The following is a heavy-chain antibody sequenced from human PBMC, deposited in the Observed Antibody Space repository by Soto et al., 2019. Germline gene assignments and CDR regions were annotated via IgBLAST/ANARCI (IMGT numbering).Heavy chain of an antibody. CDR2: VSHDGRNT. CDR1: GFTFSDYA. CDR3: AKGGRQWLVTSDFNY. Sequence: VQLVESGGGVVQPGRSLRLSCAASGFTFSDYAMHWVRQAPGKGLAWVAVVSHDGRNTHYADSVKGRFTISRDSSKNTVSLAMTSLRAEDTAVYYCAKGGRQWLVTSDFNYWGQGDLVTVSS. D-gene: IGHD6-19*01. J-gene: IGHJ4*02. V-gene: IGHV3-30*18.